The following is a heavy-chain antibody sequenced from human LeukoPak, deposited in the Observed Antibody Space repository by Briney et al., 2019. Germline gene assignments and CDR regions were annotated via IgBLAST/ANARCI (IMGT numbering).Heavy chain of an antibody. J-gene: IGHJ4*02. CDR3: AREGDSSGWYMDFDY. CDR1: GYTFTSYY. V-gene: IGHV1-46*01. Sequence: ASVKVSCKASGYTFTSYYMHWVRQAPGQGLEWMGIINPSGGSTSYAQKFQGRVTMIRDTSTSTVYMELSSMRSEDTAVYYCAREGDSSGWYMDFDYWGQGTLVTVSS. CDR2: INPSGGST. D-gene: IGHD6-19*01.